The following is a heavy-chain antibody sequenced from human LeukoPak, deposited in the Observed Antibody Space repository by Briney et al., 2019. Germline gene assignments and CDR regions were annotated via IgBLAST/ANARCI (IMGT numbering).Heavy chain of an antibody. J-gene: IGHJ4*02. CDR2: MNPNSGNT. CDR1: GYTFTRYD. V-gene: IGHV1-8*03. D-gene: IGHD3-22*01. CDR3: AKDQAWRGSRTLGYYDSSGYYHSFDY. Sequence: GSLVKVSCKASGYTFTRYDINSVRQAAGQGLEWMGWMNPNSGNTGYAQKFQGRVTITRNTSISTAYMELSSWRSEDTALYYCAKDQAWRGSRTLGYYDSSGYYHSFDYWGQGTLVTVSS.